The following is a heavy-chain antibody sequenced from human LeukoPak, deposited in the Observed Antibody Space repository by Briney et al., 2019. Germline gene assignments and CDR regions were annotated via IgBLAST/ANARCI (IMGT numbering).Heavy chain of an antibody. Sequence: SVKVSCKASGGTFSSYTISWVRQAPGQGLEWMGRIIPILGIANYAQKFQGRVTITADKSTSTAYMELSSLRSEDTAVYYCAREFEVGYYGSGSYRYGMDVWGQGTTATVSS. J-gene: IGHJ6*02. CDR3: AREFEVGYYGSGSYRYGMDV. V-gene: IGHV1-69*04. CDR1: GGTFSSYT. D-gene: IGHD3-10*01. CDR2: IIPILGIA.